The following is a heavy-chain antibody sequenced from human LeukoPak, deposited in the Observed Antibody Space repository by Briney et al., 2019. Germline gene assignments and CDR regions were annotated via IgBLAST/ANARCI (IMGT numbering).Heavy chain of an antibody. CDR1: GGSISSYY. Sequence: SETLSLTCTVCGGSISSYYWSWIRQPPGKGLEWIGYIYYSGSTNYNPSLKSRVTISVDTSKNQFSLKLSSVTAADTAVYYCARAPFYERYYFDYWGQGTLVTVSS. CDR3: ARAPFYERYYFDY. CDR2: IYYSGST. V-gene: IGHV4-59*01. J-gene: IGHJ4*02. D-gene: IGHD3-3*01.